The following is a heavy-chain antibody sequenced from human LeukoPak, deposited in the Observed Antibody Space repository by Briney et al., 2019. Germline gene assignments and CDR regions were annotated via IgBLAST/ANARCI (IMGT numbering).Heavy chain of an antibody. D-gene: IGHD3-22*01. CDR2: IYSGGST. CDR1: GFTVSSNY. Sequence: HSGGSLRLSCAASGFTVSSNYMSWVRQAPGKGLEWVSVIYSGGSTYYADSVKGRFTISRDNSKNTLYLQMNSLRAEDTAVYYCARVRYYDSSGYYYGEEELVLDLWGQGTLVTVSS. J-gene: IGHJ5*02. CDR3: ARVRYYDSSGYYYGEEELVLDL. V-gene: IGHV3-53*01.